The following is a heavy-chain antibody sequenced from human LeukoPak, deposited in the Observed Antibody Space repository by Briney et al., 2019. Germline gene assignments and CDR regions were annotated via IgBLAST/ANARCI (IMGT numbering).Heavy chain of an antibody. D-gene: IGHD4-17*01. J-gene: IGHJ4*02. Sequence: GGSLRLSCAASGFTFSSYSMNWVRQAPGKGLEWASYISSSSSTIYYADSVKGRFTISRDNAKNSLYLQMNGLRAEDTAVYYCARNKDDYGDSYFDYWGQGTLVTVSS. V-gene: IGHV3-48*04. CDR1: GFTFSSYS. CDR2: ISSSSSTI. CDR3: ARNKDDYGDSYFDY.